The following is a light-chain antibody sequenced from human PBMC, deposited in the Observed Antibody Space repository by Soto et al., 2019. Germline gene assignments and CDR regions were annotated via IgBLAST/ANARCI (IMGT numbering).Light chain of an antibody. CDR3: QQYGDRPRT. J-gene: IGKJ1*01. CDR1: QYIGSA. Sequence: EVVLTQSPATLSVSPGDRATLSCRASQYIGSAVAWYHQRSGQAPRLLIFDASIRVPTTPARFSGSVSGTEFTLTISSLESEAFAVSFCQQYGDRPRTFGQGTKVDIK. V-gene: IGKV3-15*01. CDR2: DAS.